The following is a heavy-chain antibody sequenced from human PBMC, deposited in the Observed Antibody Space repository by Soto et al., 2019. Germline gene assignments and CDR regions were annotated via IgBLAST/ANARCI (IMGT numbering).Heavy chain of an antibody. CDR2: IYWDDDK. Sequence: QITLKESGPTLVKPTQTLTLTCTFSGFSLSTSGVGVGWIRQPPGKALEWLALIYWDDDKRYSPSLKSRLTLNKDTSKKQVVLTMTHMDPLDTATYYCAHNSPAKRLPWFGELLSGWFDPWGQGTLVTVSS. V-gene: IGHV2-5*02. D-gene: IGHD3-10*01. J-gene: IGHJ5*02. CDR1: GFSLSTSGVG. CDR3: AHNSPAKRLPWFGELLSGWFDP.